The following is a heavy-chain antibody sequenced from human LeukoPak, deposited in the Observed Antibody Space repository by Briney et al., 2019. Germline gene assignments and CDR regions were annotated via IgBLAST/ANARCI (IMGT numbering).Heavy chain of an antibody. CDR3: ARHDDYGDFFDY. J-gene: IGHJ4*02. CDR2: IYTSGST. Sequence: SETLSLTCTVSGGSISSYYWSWIPQPAGKGREWIGRIYTSGSTNYNPSLKSRITMSVDTSKNQFSLKLSSVTAADTAVYYCARHDDYGDFFDYWGQGTLVTVS. D-gene: IGHD4-17*01. CDR1: GGSISSYY. V-gene: IGHV4-4*07.